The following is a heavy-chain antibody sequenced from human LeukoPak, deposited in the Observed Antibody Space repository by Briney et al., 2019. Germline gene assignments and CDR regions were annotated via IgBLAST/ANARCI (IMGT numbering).Heavy chain of an antibody. V-gene: IGHV4-34*01. CDR2: INHSGST. Sequence: PSETLSLTCAVYGGSFSGYYWSWIRQPPGKGLEWIGEINHSGSTNYNPSFKSRVTISVDTSKNQFSLKLSSVTAADTAVYYCARDTPRVGAHYWGQGTLVTVSS. CDR3: ARDTPRVGAHY. J-gene: IGHJ4*02. CDR1: GGSFSGYY.